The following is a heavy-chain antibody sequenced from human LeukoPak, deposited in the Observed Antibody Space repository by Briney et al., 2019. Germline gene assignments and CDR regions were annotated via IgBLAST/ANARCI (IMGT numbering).Heavy chain of an antibody. CDR1: GFTFSSYT. D-gene: IGHD4-23*01. J-gene: IGHJ4*02. CDR2: ITTSSRYI. Sequence: GGSLRLSCAASGFTFSSYTMNWVRQAPGKGLEWVSSITTSSRYIYHADSVKGRFTISRDNAKNSLYLQMNSLRAEDTAVYYCARDYGGNSDYWGQGTLVTVSS. V-gene: IGHV3-21*01. CDR3: ARDYGGNSDY.